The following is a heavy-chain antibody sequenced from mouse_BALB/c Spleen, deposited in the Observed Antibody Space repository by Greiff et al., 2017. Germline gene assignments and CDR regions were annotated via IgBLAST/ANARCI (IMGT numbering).Heavy chain of an antibody. CDR2: IYPSDSYT. V-gene: IGHV1-69*02. CDR1: GYTFTSYW. J-gene: IGHJ2*01. Sequence: QVQLQQPGAELVRPGASVKLSCKASGYTFTSYWINWVKQRPGQGLEWIGNIYPSDSYTNYNQKFKDKATLTVDKSSSTAYMQLSSPTSEDSAVYYCTKYGYDEGYYFDYWGQGTTLTVSS. D-gene: IGHD2-2*01. CDR3: TKYGYDEGYYFDY.